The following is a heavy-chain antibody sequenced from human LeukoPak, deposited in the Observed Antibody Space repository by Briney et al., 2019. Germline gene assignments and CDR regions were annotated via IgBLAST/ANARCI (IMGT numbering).Heavy chain of an antibody. D-gene: IGHD5-18*01. CDR2: ISSSGSTI. V-gene: IGHV3-11*01. CDR3: AKKYSYGPGVFDY. Sequence: GGSLRLSCAASGFTFSDYYMNWIRQAPGKGLEWVSYISSSGSTIYYADSVKGRFTISRDNAKNSLYLQMNSLRAEDTAVYYWAKKYSYGPGVFDYWGRGPRVPVSS. CDR1: GFTFSDYY. J-gene: IGHJ4*02.